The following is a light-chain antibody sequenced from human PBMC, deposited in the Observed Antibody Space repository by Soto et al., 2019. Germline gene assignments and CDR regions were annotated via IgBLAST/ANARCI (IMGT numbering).Light chain of an antibody. CDR1: QSVSSY. CDR3: QQHSNSNS. CDR2: DAS. Sequence: EIVLTQSPATLSLSPGERATLSCRASQSVSSYLAWYQQKPGQAPRLLIYDASNRATGIPARFSGSGSGTNFTLTIGGLEPEDFGVYYCQQHSNSNSFGQWAR. J-gene: IGKJ5*01. V-gene: IGKV3-11*01.